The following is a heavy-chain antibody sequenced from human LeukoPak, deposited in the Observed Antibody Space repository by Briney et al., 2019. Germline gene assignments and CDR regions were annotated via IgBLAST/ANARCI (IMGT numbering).Heavy chain of an antibody. CDR3: AILVLTGRPH. V-gene: IGHV3-9*01. J-gene: IGHJ4*02. Sequence: GGSLRLSCAASGFTFSDYSMNWVRQAPGKGLEWVSGISWNSGSIGYADSVKGRFTISRDNAKNSLYLQMNSLRAEDTALYYCAILVLTGRPHWGQGTLVTVSS. CDR2: ISWNSGSI. D-gene: IGHD3-9*01. CDR1: GFTFSDYS.